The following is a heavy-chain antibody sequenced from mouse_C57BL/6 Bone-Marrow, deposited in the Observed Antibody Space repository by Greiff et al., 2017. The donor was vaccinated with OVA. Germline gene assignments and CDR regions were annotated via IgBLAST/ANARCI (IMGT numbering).Heavy chain of an antibody. D-gene: IGHD1-1*01. Sequence: EVQLQQSGPELVKPGASVKISCKASGYTFTDYYMNWVKQSHGKSLEWLGDINPNNGGTSYNQKFKGKATLTVDTSSSTAYMELRSLTSEDSAVYYCARRGYYYGSSYDWYFDVWGTGTTVTVSS. V-gene: IGHV1-26*01. CDR3: ARRGYYYGSSYDWYFDV. CDR1: GYTFTDYY. J-gene: IGHJ1*03. CDR2: INPNNGGT.